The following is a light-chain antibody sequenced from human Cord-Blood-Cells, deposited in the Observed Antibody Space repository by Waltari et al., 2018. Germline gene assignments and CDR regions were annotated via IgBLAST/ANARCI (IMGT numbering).Light chain of an antibody. CDR1: QSISSY. CDR3: QQSYSIPYS. Sequence: DLQMTQSPSSLSASVGDSVTIPCRASQSISSYLNWYQPKPGKAPKLLIYAASSLQSGVPSRFSGSGSGTDFTLTISSLQPEDFATYYCQQSYSIPYSFGQGTKLEIK. V-gene: IGKV1-39*01. CDR2: AAS. J-gene: IGKJ2*03.